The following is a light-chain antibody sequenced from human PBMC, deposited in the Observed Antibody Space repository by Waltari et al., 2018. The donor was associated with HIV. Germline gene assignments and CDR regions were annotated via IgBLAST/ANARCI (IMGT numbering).Light chain of an antibody. J-gene: IGLJ1*01. CDR1: SSDIGSYSY. CDR3: CSYTTRNTFV. Sequence: QSALTQPASVSGSPGQSITISCTGTSSDIGSYSYVSWFQHHPGKAPKLGILEVDRRASGIADRFSGSKSGYTASLTISGLQPEDEADYFCCSYTTRNTFVFGTGTTVTVL. V-gene: IGLV2-14*01. CDR2: EVD.